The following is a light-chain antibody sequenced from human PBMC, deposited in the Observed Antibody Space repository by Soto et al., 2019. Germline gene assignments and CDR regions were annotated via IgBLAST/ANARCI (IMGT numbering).Light chain of an antibody. CDR1: QSISSW. CDR2: DAS. Sequence: DIQMTQSPSTLSASVVYRFTITFRASQSISSWLAWYQQKPGKAPKLLIYDASSLESGVPSRFSGSGSGTEFTLTISSLQPDDFATYYCQQYNSYSTFGQGTKVDIK. CDR3: QQYNSYST. J-gene: IGKJ1*01. V-gene: IGKV1-5*01.